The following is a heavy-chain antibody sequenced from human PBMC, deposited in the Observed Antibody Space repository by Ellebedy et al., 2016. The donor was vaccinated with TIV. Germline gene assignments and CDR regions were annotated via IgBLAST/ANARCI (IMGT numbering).Heavy chain of an antibody. CDR2: IWYDGSNT. CDR3: ARLATYYYDSSGYYYDYYYGMDV. CDR1: GFTFSSYG. J-gene: IGHJ6*02. Sequence: GESLKISCAASGFTFSSYGMHWVRQAPGNGLEWVEVIWYDGSNTYYAGSVKGRFTISRDNSTNTLYLQMNSLRDEDTAVYYCARLATYYYDSSGYYYDYYYGMDVWGQGTTVTVSS. D-gene: IGHD3-22*01. V-gene: IGHV3-33*01.